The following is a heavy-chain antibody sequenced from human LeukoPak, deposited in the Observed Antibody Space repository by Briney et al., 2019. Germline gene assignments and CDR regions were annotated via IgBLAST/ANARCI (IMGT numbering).Heavy chain of an antibody. J-gene: IGHJ4*02. CDR1: EFTSGIYA. Sequence: GGSLRLSCAASEFTSGIYAMSWVRQAPGKGLEWVSAFSGGGDSFYADSVKGRFTISRDTSNKILYLHMSSLRAEDTAVYFCGKEVERHFDLKYWGQGTLVTVSS. CDR3: GKEVERHFDLKY. V-gene: IGHV3-23*01. CDR2: FSGGGDS.